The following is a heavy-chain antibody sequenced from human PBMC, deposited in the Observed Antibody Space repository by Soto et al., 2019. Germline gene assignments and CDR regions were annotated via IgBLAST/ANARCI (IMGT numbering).Heavy chain of an antibody. J-gene: IGHJ6*02. CDR2: IIPIFGTA. D-gene: IGHD2-8*01. Sequence: QVQLVQSGAEVKKPGSSVKVSCKASGGTFSSYAISWVRQAPGQGLEWMGGIIPIFGTASYAQKFQGRVTITADESTSTAYMELSSLRSEDTAVYYCARDRSCTNGVCFQRHYYYYYGMDVWGQGTTVTVSS. CDR3: ARDRSCTNGVCFQRHYYYYYGMDV. V-gene: IGHV1-69*01. CDR1: GGTFSSYA.